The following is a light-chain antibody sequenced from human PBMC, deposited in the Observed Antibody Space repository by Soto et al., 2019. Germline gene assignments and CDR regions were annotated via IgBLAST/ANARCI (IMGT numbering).Light chain of an antibody. J-gene: IGLJ1*01. CDR2: DVS. CDR1: SSDVGGYNY. Sequence: QSALTQPASESGSPGQSITISCTGTSSDVGGYNYVSWCQQHPGKAPKLMIYDVSNRPSGVSNRFSGSKSGNTASLTISGLQAEDDADYYCSSYTSSSTLVVFGTGTKLTVL. V-gene: IGLV2-14*01. CDR3: SSYTSSSTLVV.